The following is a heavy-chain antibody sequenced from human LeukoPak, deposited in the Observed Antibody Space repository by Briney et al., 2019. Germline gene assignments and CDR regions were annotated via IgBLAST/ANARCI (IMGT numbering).Heavy chain of an antibody. D-gene: IGHD4-17*01. CDR2: VTASGGGS. CDR3: AKVQYYGDRAVTHFDY. V-gene: IGHV3-23*01. Sequence: PGGSLRLSCAASGFTFSNYAMTWVRQAPGKGLEWVSSVTASGGGSYYAGSVKGRFTISRDNSRNTLYLQMNSLGVGDTAVYYCAKVQYYGDRAVTHFDYWGQGALVTVSS. J-gene: IGHJ4*02. CDR1: GFTFSNYA.